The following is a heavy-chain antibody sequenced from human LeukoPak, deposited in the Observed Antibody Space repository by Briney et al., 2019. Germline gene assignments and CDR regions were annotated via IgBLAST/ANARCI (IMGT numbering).Heavy chain of an antibody. Sequence: SETLSLTCSVSGGSISNYYWSWIRQPPGKGLEWIGFIYNSAGTTYSPSLKSRVTISLDTSKNQFSLRLSSVTAADTAVYYCARHKRHGGTSPTAWFDPWGQGTLVTVSS. CDR3: ARHKRHGGTSPTAWFDP. CDR1: GGSISNYY. D-gene: IGHD2-15*01. V-gene: IGHV4-59*08. CDR2: IYNSAGT. J-gene: IGHJ5*02.